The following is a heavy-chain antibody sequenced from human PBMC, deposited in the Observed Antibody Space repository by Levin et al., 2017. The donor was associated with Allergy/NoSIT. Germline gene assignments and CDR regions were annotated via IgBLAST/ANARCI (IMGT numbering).Heavy chain of an antibody. CDR2: IYHSGST. CDR3: ARGASRSGSYSVVDY. Sequence: SETLSLTCAVSGGSISSSNWWSWVRQPPGKGLEWIGEIYHSGSTNYNPSLKSRVTISVDKSKNQFSLKLSSVTAADTAVYYCARGASRSGSYSVVDYWGQGTLVTVSS. D-gene: IGHD3-10*01. CDR1: GGSISSSNW. V-gene: IGHV4-4*02. J-gene: IGHJ4*02.